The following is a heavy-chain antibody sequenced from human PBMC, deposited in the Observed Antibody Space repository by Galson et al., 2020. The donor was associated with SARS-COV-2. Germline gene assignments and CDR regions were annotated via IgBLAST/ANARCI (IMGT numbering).Heavy chain of an antibody. V-gene: IGHV7-4-1*02. CDR1: GYTFTSYA. CDR3: ARSGYSGSWYDWSLSYYYYMDV. CDR2: INTNTGNP. J-gene: IGHJ6*03. D-gene: IGHD6-13*01. Sequence: ASVKVSCKASGYTFTSYAMNWVRQAPGQGLEWMGWINTNTGNPTYAQGFTGRFVFSLDTSVSTAYLQISSLKAEDTAVYYCARSGYSGSWYDWSLSYYYYMDVLGKGTTVTVSS.